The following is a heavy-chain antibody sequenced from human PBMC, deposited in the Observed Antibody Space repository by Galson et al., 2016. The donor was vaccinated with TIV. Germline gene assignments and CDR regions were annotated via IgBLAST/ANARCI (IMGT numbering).Heavy chain of an antibody. D-gene: IGHD4-17*01. J-gene: IGHJ6*02. Sequence: SVKVSCKASGYTFTGNYMHWVRQAPGQGLEWMGWINPKIGDTSYAQKFQDWVNMTRDMSISTLYMELSRLRSDDTAVYYCARTVYGSSALDVWGQGTTVTVSS. CDR3: ARTVYGSSALDV. CDR2: INPKIGDT. CDR1: GYTFTGNY. V-gene: IGHV1-2*04.